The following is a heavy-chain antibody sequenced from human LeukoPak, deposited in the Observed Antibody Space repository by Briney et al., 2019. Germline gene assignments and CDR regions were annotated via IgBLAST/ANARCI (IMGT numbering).Heavy chain of an antibody. CDR1: GGTFSSYA. CDR2: IIPILGIA. D-gene: IGHD5-24*01. Sequence: SVKVSCKDSGGTFSSYAISWVRQAPGQGLEWMGRIIPILGIANYAQKFQGRVTITADKSTSTAYMELSSLRSEDPAVYYCAXXVGWDGYNNDYWGQGTLVTVSS. V-gene: IGHV1-69*04. CDR3: AXXVGWDGYNNDY. J-gene: IGHJ4*02.